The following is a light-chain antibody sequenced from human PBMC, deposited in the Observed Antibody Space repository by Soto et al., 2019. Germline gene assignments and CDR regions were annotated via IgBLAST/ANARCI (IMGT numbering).Light chain of an antibody. Sequence: QSVLTQPASVSGSPGQSITISCTGTSSDVGGYNYVFWYQQHPGKAPKLMIYDVSNRPSGVSNRFSGSKSSDTASLTISGLQAEDEADYYCTSYTTSNTYFFGNGTKVTVL. V-gene: IGLV2-14*03. CDR2: DVS. CDR3: TSYTTSNTYF. J-gene: IGLJ1*01. CDR1: SSDVGGYNY.